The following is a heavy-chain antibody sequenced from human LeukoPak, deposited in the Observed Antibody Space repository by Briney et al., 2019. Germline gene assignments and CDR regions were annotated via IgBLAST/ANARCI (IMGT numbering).Heavy chain of an antibody. D-gene: IGHD5-12*01. V-gene: IGHV3-30*02. Sequence: GGSLRLSCAASGFTFSSYEMNWVRQAPGKGLEWVAFIRYDGSNKYYADSVKGRFTISRDNSKNTLYLQMKSLRAEDTAVYYCAKVGGDEAQYYYYYLDVWGKGTTVTISS. CDR2: IRYDGSNK. J-gene: IGHJ6*03. CDR3: AKVGGDEAQYYYYYLDV. CDR1: GFTFSSYE.